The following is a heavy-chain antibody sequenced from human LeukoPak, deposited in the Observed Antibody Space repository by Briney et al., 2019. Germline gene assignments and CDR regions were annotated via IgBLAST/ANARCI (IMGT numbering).Heavy chain of an antibody. D-gene: IGHD3-10*01. V-gene: IGHV3-15*01. CDR2: IKSKTDGGTT. Sequence: PGGSLRLSCAASGFTFSNAWMSWVRQAPGKGLEWVGRIKSKTDGGTTDYAAPVKGRFTISRDDSKNTLYLQMNSLKTEDTAVYYCTTELLWFGEGTDYWGQGTLVTVSS. J-gene: IGHJ4*02. CDR3: TTELLWFGEGTDY. CDR1: GFTFSNAW.